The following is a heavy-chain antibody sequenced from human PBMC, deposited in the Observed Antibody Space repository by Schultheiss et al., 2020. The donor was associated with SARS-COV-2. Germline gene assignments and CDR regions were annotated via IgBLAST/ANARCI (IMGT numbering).Heavy chain of an antibody. CDR2: IYYSGST. D-gene: IGHD6-13*01. J-gene: IGHJ1*01. Sequence: SQTLSLTCSVSGGSISRNYHWGWVRQPPGKGLEWIGSIYYSGSTYYNPSLKSRVTISVDTSKNQFSLKLSSVTAADTAVYYCARHKAAAGMSEYFQHWGQGARVTVSS. V-gene: IGHV4-39*01. CDR1: GGSISRNYH. CDR3: ARHKAAAGMSEYFQH.